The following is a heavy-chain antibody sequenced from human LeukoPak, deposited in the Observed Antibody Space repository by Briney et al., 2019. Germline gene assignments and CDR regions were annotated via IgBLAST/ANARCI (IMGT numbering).Heavy chain of an antibody. J-gene: IGHJ4*02. CDR2: ISYDGSNK. CDR1: GFTFSSYG. V-gene: IGHV3-30*03. D-gene: IGHD6-19*01. CDR3: ARETPDSSGWD. Sequence: AGGSLRLSCAASGFTFSSYGMHWVRQAPGKGLEWVAVISYDGSNKYYADSVKGRFTISRDNAKNSLSLQMNSLRAEDTAVYYCARETPDSSGWDWGQGTLVTVSS.